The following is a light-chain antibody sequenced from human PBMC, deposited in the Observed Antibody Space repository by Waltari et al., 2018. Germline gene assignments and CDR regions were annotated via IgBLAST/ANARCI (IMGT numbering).Light chain of an antibody. Sequence: SYELTQPPSVSVSQGQTASITCSGDKLGDKYACWYQQKPGQSPLLVVYQDTKRPSGIPERFSGSKSGDTASLTITGTQAMDEADYYCQAWDNVPHVVFGGGTKLTV. CDR1: KLGDKY. V-gene: IGLV3-1*01. J-gene: IGLJ2*01. CDR2: QDT. CDR3: QAWDNVPHVV.